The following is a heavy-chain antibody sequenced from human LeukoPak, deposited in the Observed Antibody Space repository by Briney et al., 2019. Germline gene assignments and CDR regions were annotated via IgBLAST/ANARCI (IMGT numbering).Heavy chain of an antibody. CDR1: GGSFSGYY. CDR3: ARGRGATFIRDAFDI. J-gene: IGHJ3*02. D-gene: IGHD1-26*01. Sequence: PSETLSLTCAVYGGSFSGYYWSWIRQPPGKGLEWIGEINHSGSTNYNPSLKSRVTISVDTSKNQFSLKLSSVTAADTAVYYCARGRGATFIRDAFDIWGQGTMVTVSS. CDR2: INHSGST. V-gene: IGHV4-34*01.